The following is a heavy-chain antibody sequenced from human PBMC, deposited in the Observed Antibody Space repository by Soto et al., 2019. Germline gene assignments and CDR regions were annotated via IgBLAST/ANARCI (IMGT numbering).Heavy chain of an antibody. CDR3: ARGGIAVAGGWFDP. V-gene: IGHV4-34*01. CDR2: INHSGST. Sequence: SETLSLTCAVYGGSFSGYYWSWIRQPPGKGLEWIGEINHSGSTNYNPSLKSRVTISVDTSKNQLSLKLSSVTAADTAVYYCARGGIAVAGGWFDPWGQGTLVTVSS. J-gene: IGHJ5*02. CDR1: GGSFSGYY. D-gene: IGHD6-19*01.